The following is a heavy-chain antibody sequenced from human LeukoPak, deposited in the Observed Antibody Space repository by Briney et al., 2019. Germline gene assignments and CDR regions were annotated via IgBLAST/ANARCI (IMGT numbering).Heavy chain of an antibody. CDR2: ISGSGDST. D-gene: IGHD3-10*01. J-gene: IGHJ4*02. CDR1: GFTFSAYA. V-gene: IGHV3-23*01. CDR3: ANVGSGSFYY. Sequence: GGSLRLSCAASGFTFSAYAMHWVRQAPGKGLEWVSSISGSGDSTPYADSVKGRFTISRDNSKNTLYLQMNSLRAEDTAVYYCANVGSGSFYYWGQGTLVTVSS.